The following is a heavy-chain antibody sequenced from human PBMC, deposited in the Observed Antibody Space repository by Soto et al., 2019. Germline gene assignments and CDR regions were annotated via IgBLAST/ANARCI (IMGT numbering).Heavy chain of an antibody. CDR2: INPGSGYT. V-gene: IGHV1-8*01. J-gene: IGHJ5*02. Sequence: AWVPVNRRSSGYIFTDEGGRWVRPATGQGLGVMGWINPGSGYTGYAQKFQGRVTITRDISTATAYMELISLRSDDTATYYCARIATISTLNWFDPWGQGTLVTV. CDR3: ARIATISTLNWFDP. CDR1: GYIFTDEG. D-gene: IGHD6-13*01.